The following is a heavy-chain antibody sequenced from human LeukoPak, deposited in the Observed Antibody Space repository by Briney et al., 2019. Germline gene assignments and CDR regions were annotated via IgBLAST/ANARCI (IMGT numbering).Heavy chain of an antibody. CDR1: GGSISSSSYY. Sequence: SETLSLTCTVSGGSISSSSYYWSWIRQPPGKGLEWIGEINHSGSTNYNPSLKSRVTISVDTSKNQFSLKLSSVTAADTAVYYCARGGQWLVRMRVFDYWGQGTLVTVSS. CDR3: ARGGQWLVRMRVFDY. D-gene: IGHD6-19*01. J-gene: IGHJ4*02. CDR2: INHSGST. V-gene: IGHV4-39*07.